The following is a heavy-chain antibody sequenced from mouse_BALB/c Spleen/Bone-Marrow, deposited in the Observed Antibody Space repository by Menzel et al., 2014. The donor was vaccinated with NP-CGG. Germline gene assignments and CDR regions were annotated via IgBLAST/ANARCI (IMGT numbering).Heavy chain of an antibody. CDR1: GISITTGNYR. V-gene: IGHV3-5*02. CDR3: ARDGGLRVYAMDY. J-gene: IGHJ4*01. D-gene: IGHD2-4*01. CDR2: IYYSGTI. Sequence: VQLKESGPGLVKPSQTVSLTCTVTGISITTGNYRWSWIRQFPGNKLEWIGYIYYSGTITYNPSLTSRTTITRDTSKNQFFLEMNSLTAEDTATYYCARDGGLRVYAMDYWGQGTSVTVSS.